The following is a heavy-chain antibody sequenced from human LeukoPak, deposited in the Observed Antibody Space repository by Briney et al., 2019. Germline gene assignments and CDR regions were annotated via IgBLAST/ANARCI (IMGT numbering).Heavy chain of an antibody. Sequence: ASVKVSCKASGGTFSSYAISWVRQAPGQGLEWMGRIIPIFGIANYAQKFQGRVTITADKSTSTAYMELSSLRSEDTAVYYCARREVEYYDSSGYYPAWGQGTLVTVSS. V-gene: IGHV1-69*04. CDR3: ARREVEYYDSSGYYPA. CDR1: GGTFSSYA. D-gene: IGHD3-22*01. CDR2: IIPIFGIA. J-gene: IGHJ5*02.